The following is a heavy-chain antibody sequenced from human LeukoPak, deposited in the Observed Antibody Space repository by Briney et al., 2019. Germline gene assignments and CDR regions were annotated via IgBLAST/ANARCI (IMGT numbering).Heavy chain of an antibody. D-gene: IGHD2-21*02. CDR2: IWYDGSNQ. CDR3: AKDSGDYVIDF. Sequence: GGSLRLSCAASGFTFSSYGMHWVRQAPGKGLEWVAFIWYDGSNQDYADSVKGRFTISRDNSKNTLDLQMNSLRAEDTAVYYCAKDSGDYVIDFWGQGTLATVSS. J-gene: IGHJ4*02. V-gene: IGHV3-30*02. CDR1: GFTFSSYG.